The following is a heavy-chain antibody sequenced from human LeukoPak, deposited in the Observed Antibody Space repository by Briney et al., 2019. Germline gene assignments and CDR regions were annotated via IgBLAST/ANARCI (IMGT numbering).Heavy chain of an antibody. D-gene: IGHD4-11*01. CDR3: ARESDHSNYPGTFDH. CDR1: GFTFSRYW. Sequence: GGSLRLSCAASGFTFSRYWLSWVRQAPGKRLEWVANIKHDGSEKYYVDSVKGRFTISRDNAKNSLSLQMNSLRVEDTALYYCARESDHSNYPGTFDHWGPGTLVAVSS. V-gene: IGHV3-7*01. J-gene: IGHJ4*02. CDR2: IKHDGSEK.